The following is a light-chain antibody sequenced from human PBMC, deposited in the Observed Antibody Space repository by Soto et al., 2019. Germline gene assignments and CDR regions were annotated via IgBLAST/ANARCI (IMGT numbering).Light chain of an antibody. CDR1: QSVLYSSNNKNY. CDR2: WAS. J-gene: IGKJ2*01. Sequence: DIVMTQSPDSLAVSLGERATINCKSSQSVLYSSNNKNYLAWYQQKPGQHPKLRIYWASTRESAVPDRFSGNGSGTDFTLTISSLQAEDVAVYYCQQYYSTPHTFGQGTKLEIK. CDR3: QQYYSTPHT. V-gene: IGKV4-1*01.